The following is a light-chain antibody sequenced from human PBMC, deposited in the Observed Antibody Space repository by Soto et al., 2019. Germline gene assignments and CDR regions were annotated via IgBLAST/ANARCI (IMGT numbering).Light chain of an antibody. V-gene: IGKV1-39*01. CDR3: QQNYSPPPIT. Sequence: DIQTTQSPPSLSASVGDRVTITCRASKSITRFLNWYQQKPGKAPRLLIYAASNLQSGVPSRFSGSGYGTDFALTISSLQPEDFATYYCQQNYSPPPITFGQGTRLEIK. CDR1: KSITRF. J-gene: IGKJ5*01. CDR2: AAS.